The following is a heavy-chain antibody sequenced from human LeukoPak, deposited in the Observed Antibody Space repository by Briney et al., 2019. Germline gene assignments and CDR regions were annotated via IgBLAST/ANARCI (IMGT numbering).Heavy chain of an antibody. CDR1: GFTFSSYA. CDR2: ISYDGSNK. D-gene: IGHD6-13*01. Sequence: GGSLRLSCATSGFTFSSYAMHWVRQAPGKGLEWVAVISYDGSNKYYADSVKGRFTISRDNSKNTLYLQMNSLRAEDTAVYYCARGYSSSQVDYWGQGTLVTVSS. CDR3: ARGYSSSQVDY. J-gene: IGHJ4*02. V-gene: IGHV3-30-3*01.